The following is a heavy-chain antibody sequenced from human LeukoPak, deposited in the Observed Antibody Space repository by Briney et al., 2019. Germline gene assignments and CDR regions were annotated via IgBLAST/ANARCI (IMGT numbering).Heavy chain of an antibody. CDR2: ISSTCVST. V-gene: IGHV3-64*01. CDR3: ARRLTGYNSGYDY. J-gene: IGHJ4*02. Sequence: AGSLRLSRAASGFTFSSYAMHWVRQAPGKGLEYVSAISSTCVSTYYANSVKGRFTISRDNSKNTLYLQMDSLRVEDMGVYYCARRLTGYNSGYDYWGQGSKVTVSS. D-gene: IGHD6-19*01. CDR1: GFTFSSYA.